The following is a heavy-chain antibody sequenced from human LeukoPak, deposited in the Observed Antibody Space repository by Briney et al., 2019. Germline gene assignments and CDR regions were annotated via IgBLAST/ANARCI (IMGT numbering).Heavy chain of an antibody. J-gene: IGHJ5*02. CDR1: EFPFNGYW. CDR2: ISGSGGST. D-gene: IGHD3-22*01. CDR3: ARDLGQYYDTSDNWFDP. V-gene: IGHV3-23*01. Sequence: GGSLRLSCAASEFPFNGYWMSWVRQAPGKGLEWVSAISGSGGSTYYADSVKGRFTISRDNSKNTLNLQMNSLRAEDTAVYYCARDLGQYYDTSDNWFDPWGQGTLVTVSS.